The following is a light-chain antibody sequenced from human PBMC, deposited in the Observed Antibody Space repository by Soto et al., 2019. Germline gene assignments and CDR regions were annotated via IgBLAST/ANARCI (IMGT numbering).Light chain of an antibody. CDR2: AAS. CDR1: QSISSY. V-gene: IGKV1-39*01. J-gene: IGKJ5*01. Sequence: DIPMTQSPSSLSASVGDRVTITCRASQSISSYLNWYQQKPGKAPKLLIYAASSLQSGVPSRFSGSGSGTDFTLTISSLQPEDFATYYCQQSYSTLLFGQGTRLEIK. CDR3: QQSYSTLL.